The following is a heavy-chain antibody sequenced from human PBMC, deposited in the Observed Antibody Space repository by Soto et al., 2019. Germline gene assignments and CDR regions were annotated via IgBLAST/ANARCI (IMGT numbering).Heavy chain of an antibody. J-gene: IGHJ3*02. D-gene: IGHD3-9*01. V-gene: IGHV3-23*01. CDR3: AKDPISLPYDILTDAFDI. CDR1: GFTFSSYA. Sequence: EVQLLESGGGLVQPGGSLRLSCAASGFTFSSYAMSWVRQAPGKGLEWVSAISGSGGSTYYADSVKGRFTISRDNSKNTLYLQMNSLRAEDTAVYYCAKDPISLPYDILTDAFDIWGQGTMVTVSS. CDR2: ISGSGGST.